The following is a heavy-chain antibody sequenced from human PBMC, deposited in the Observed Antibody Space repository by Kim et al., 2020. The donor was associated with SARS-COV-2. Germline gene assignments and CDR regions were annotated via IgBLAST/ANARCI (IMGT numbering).Heavy chain of an antibody. CDR2: IYSGGRT. CDR1: GFTISSNY. D-gene: IGHD1-26*01. J-gene: IGHJ2*01. CDR3: ARWDSTFNWYFDL. V-gene: IGHV3-53*01. Sequence: GGSLRLSCAASGFTISSNYMSWVRQAPGKGLKWVSFIYSGGRTYHADSVKGRFTISRDNSQNTLFLQMNNLRAEDTAVYYCARWDSTFNWYFDLWGRGTL.